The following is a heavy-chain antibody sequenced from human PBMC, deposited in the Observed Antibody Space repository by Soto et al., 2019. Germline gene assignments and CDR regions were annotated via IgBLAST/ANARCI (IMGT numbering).Heavy chain of an antibody. CDR1: GYIFTGYY. D-gene: IGHD5-12*01. Sequence: ASVKVSCKASGYIFTGYYIHWVRQAPGQGLEWMGWINPNTRGTHSAQRFQGRVTMTRDTSISTAYMELSSLRSDDSAVYYCARDGYSGYNYQFDCWGQGTLVTVSS. CDR3: ARDGYSGYNYQFDC. CDR2: INPNTRGT. V-gene: IGHV1-2*02. J-gene: IGHJ4*02.